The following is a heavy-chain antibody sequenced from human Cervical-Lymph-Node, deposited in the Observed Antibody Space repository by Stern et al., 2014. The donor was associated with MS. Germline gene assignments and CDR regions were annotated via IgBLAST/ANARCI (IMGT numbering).Heavy chain of an antibody. V-gene: IGHV3-33*01. Sequence: MQLVESGGGVVQPGRSLRLSCAASGFTFSRYGMHWVRQAPGKGLEWVAVVWYDGGSKVYVDSVKGRFTISRDNSKNTLYLEMSSMRDEDTAVYYCARDRDGGDGYNPENYFDYWGQGSLVTVSS. CDR3: ARDRDGGDGYNPENYFDY. J-gene: IGHJ4*02. CDR1: GFTFSRYG. D-gene: IGHD5-24*01. CDR2: VWYDGGSK.